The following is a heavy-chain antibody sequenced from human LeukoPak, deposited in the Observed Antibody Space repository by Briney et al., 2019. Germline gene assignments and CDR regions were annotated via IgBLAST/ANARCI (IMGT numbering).Heavy chain of an antibody. V-gene: IGHV4-59*01. J-gene: IGHJ3*02. CDR2: IYYSGST. Sequence: SETLSLTCTVSGVSISSYYWSWIRQPPGKGLEWIGYIYYSGSTNYNPSLESRVTISVDTSKNQFSLKLSSVTAADTAVYYCAREAAGIEAFDIWGQGTMVTVSS. CDR3: AREAAGIEAFDI. D-gene: IGHD1-26*01. CDR1: GVSISSYY.